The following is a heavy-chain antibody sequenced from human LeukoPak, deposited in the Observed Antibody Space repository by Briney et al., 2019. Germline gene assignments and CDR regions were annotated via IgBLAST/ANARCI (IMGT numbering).Heavy chain of an antibody. V-gene: IGHV3-7*04. CDR2: IKEDGSAK. CDR1: GFTFSKSW. D-gene: IGHD3-3*01. CDR3: AKDDEGYY. J-gene: IGHJ4*02. Sequence: GGSRRLSCAACGFTFSKSWMSGLRQTTEKGLEWVANIKEDGSAKYYVDSVKGRFTISRDNAKNSLYLQMNSLRAEDTAVYYCAKDDEGYYWGQGILVTVSS.